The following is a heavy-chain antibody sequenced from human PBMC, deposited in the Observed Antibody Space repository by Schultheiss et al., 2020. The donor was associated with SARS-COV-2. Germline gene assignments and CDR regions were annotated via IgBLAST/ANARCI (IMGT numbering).Heavy chain of an antibody. CDR1: GFTFSDHY. D-gene: IGHD2-2*01. CDR2: ISYDGSNK. CDR3: ARSLGKVPAAMNDY. Sequence: GGSLRLSCAASGFTFSDHYMDWVRQAPGKGLEWVAVISYDGSNKYYADSVKGRFTISRDNSKNTLYLQMNSLRAEDTAVYYCARSLGKVPAAMNDYWGQGTLVTVSS. V-gene: IGHV3-30*01. J-gene: IGHJ4*02.